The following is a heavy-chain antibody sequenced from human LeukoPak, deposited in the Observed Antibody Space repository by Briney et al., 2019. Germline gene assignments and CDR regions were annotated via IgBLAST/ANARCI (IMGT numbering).Heavy chain of an antibody. V-gene: IGHV3-7*04. CDR3: ATEDHYYDSSGRFDY. CDR1: GFTFISYW. D-gene: IGHD3-22*01. Sequence: PGRSLRLSCAASGFTFISYWMSWVRQAPGKGLEWVANIKQDGSEKYYVDSVKGRFTTSRDNAKNSLYLQMNSLRAEDTAVYYCATEDHYYDSSGRFDYWGQGTLVTVSS. CDR2: IKQDGSEK. J-gene: IGHJ4*02.